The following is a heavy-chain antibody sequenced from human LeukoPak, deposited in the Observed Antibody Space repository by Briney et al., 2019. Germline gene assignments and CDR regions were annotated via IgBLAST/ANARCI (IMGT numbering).Heavy chain of an antibody. Sequence: PGGSLRLSCAASGFTFSSYAMSWVRQAPGKGLEWVSSISDSGGATYYADSVKGRFTISRDNFKKTLYLQMDNLRAEDTAVYYCAKYYYDNNGYRIDYWGQGTLVTVSS. CDR3: AKYYYDNNGYRIDY. CDR1: GFTFSSYA. V-gene: IGHV3-23*01. CDR2: ISDSGGAT. D-gene: IGHD3-22*01. J-gene: IGHJ4*02.